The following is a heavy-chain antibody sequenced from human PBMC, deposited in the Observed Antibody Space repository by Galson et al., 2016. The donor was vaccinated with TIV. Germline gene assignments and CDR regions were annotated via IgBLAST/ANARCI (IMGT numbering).Heavy chain of an antibody. CDR3: VRAIAAIASF. V-gene: IGHV3-7*03. J-gene: IGHJ4*02. D-gene: IGHD6-13*01. CDR2: INEDGSKI. Sequence: SLRLSCAGPGFTFSNYWMAWVRQAPGKGLEWVANINEDGSKIYYVDAVKGRFTISRDNGKNSVYLQMNSLRAEDTAVYYCVRAIAAIASFWGQGTLVTVSS. CDR1: GFTFSNYW.